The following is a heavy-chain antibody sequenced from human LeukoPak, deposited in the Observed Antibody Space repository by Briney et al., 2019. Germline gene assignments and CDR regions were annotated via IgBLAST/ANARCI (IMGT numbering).Heavy chain of an antibody. Sequence: PGGSLRLSCAASGFTFSSYGMHWVRQAPGKGLEWVAFIRYDGSNKYYADSVKGRFTIPRDNSKNTLYLQMNSLRAEDTAVYYCAKDRYCSSTSCYGGYRFDPWGQGTLVTVSS. CDR1: GFTFSSYG. D-gene: IGHD2-2*01. CDR3: AKDRYCSSTSCYGGYRFDP. J-gene: IGHJ5*02. V-gene: IGHV3-30*02. CDR2: IRYDGSNK.